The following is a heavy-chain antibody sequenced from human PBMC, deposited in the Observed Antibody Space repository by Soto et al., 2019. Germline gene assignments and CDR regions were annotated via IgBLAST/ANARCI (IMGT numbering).Heavy chain of an antibody. CDR3: ARDLPYSSSWYSYGMDV. V-gene: IGHV3-33*01. Sequence: QVQLVESGGGVVQPGRSLRLSCAASGFTFSSYGMHWVRQAPGKGLEWVAVIWYDGSNKYYADSVKGRFTISRDNSKNTLYLQMNSLRAEDTAVYYCARDLPYSSSWYSYGMDVWGQGTTVTVSS. CDR2: IWYDGSNK. J-gene: IGHJ6*02. CDR1: GFTFSSYG. D-gene: IGHD6-13*01.